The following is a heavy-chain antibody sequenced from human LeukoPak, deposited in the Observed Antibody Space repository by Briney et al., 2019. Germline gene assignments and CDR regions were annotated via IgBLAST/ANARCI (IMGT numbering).Heavy chain of an antibody. J-gene: IGHJ4*02. CDR2: IYTSGST. D-gene: IGHD3-22*01. CDR1: GGSISSYY. Sequence: TSETLSLTCTVSGGSISSYYWSWIRQPAGKGLEWIGRIYTSGSTYYNPSLKTRVTISVDTSKNQFSLKLSSVTAADTAVYYCARVRLFDSTGYYYDFDYWGQGTLVTVSS. CDR3: ARVRLFDSTGYYYDFDY. V-gene: IGHV4-4*07.